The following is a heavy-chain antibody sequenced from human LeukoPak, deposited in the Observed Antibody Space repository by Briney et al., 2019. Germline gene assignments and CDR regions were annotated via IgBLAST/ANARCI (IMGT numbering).Heavy chain of an antibody. V-gene: IGHV4-34*01. J-gene: IGHJ6*03. CDR2: INHSGST. Sequence: SETLSLTCAVYGGSFSGYYWSWIRQPPGKGLEWIGEINHSGSTNYNPSLKSRVTISVDTSKNQFSLKLSSVTAADTAVYYCASPPRSNIAYMDVWGKGTTVTVSS. CDR3: ASPPRSNIAYMDV. CDR1: GGSFSGYY. D-gene: IGHD6-13*01.